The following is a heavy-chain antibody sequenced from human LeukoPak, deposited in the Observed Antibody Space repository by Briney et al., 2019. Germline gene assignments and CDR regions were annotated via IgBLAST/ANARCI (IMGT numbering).Heavy chain of an antibody. CDR2: IIPIFGTA. CDR3: ARASSWYSSGFDWFDP. V-gene: IGHV1-69*01. CDR1: GGTFSSYA. Sequence: GASVKVSCKASGGTFSSYAISWVRQAPGQGLEWMGGIIPIFGTANYAQKFQGRVTITADESTSTAYMELSSLRSEDTAVYYCARASSWYSSGFDWFDPWGQGTLVTISS. J-gene: IGHJ5*02. D-gene: IGHD6-19*01.